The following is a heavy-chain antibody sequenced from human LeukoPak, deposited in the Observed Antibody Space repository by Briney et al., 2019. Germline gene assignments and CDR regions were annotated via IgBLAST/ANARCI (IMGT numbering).Heavy chain of an antibody. J-gene: IGHJ5*01. D-gene: IGHD2-2*01. V-gene: IGHV4-59*12. CDR2: IYYSGNT. CDR1: GGSISSYY. Sequence: SETLSLTCTVSGGSISSYYWSWIRQPPGKGLEWIAYIYYSGNTDYNPSLKSRLTMSIDTSKNQFSLKLSSVTAADTAVYFCARDQEHCSGTSCYPYWYDSWGQGTLVTVSS. CDR3: ARDQEHCSGTSCYPYWYDS.